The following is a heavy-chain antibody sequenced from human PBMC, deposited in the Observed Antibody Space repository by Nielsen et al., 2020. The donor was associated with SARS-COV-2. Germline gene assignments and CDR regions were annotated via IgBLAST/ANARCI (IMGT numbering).Heavy chain of an antibody. J-gene: IGHJ4*02. V-gene: IGHV3-23*01. CDR2: ISGSGGST. CDR1: GFTFNSYA. D-gene: IGHD6-13*01. CDR3: AKGSQFSSSWYDY. Sequence: GASLRLSFASSGFTFNSYAMSWVRQAPGKGLEWVSAISGSGGSTYYADSVKGRFTISRDNSKNTLYLQMNSLRAEDTAAYYCAKGSQFSSSWYDYWGQGTLVTVSS.